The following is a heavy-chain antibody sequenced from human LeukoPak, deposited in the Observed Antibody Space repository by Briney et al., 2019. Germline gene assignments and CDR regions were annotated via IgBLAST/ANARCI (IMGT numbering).Heavy chain of an antibody. D-gene: IGHD3-10*01. V-gene: IGHV1-8*03. CDR2: MNPNSGNT. CDR3: ARGRNYYGSGHWFDP. CDR1: GYTFTSYD. J-gene: IGHJ5*02. Sequence: ASVKVSCKASGYTFTSYDINWVRQATGQGLEWMGWMNPNSGNTGYAQKFQGRVTITRNTSISTAYMELSSLRSEDTAVYYCARGRNYYGSGHWFDPWGQGTLVTVSS.